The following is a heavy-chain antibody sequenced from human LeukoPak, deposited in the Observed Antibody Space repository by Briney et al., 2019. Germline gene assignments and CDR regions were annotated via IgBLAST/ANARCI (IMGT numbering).Heavy chain of an antibody. J-gene: IGHJ6*03. CDR3: ARVPYYMDV. Sequence: PSETLSLTCTVSGGSISSGSYYWSWIRQPAGKGLEWIGYIYYSGSTNYNPSLKSRVTISVDTSKNQFSLKLSSVTAADTAVYYCARVPYYMDVWGKGTTVTVSS. V-gene: IGHV4-61*10. CDR1: GGSISSGSYY. CDR2: IYYSGST.